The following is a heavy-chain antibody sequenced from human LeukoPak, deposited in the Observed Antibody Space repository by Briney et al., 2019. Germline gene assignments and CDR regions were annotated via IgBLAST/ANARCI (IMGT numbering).Heavy chain of an antibody. V-gene: IGHV3-21*01. D-gene: IGHD6-6*01. CDR2: ISSSSSYI. J-gene: IGHJ4*02. Sequence: GGSLRLSCAASGFTFSSYSMNWVRQAPGNGLEWVSSISSSSSYIYYADSVKGRFTISRDNAKNSLYLQMNSLRAEDTAVYYCARRGLEGYFDYWGQGTLVTVSS. CDR3: ARRGLEGYFDY. CDR1: GFTFSSYS.